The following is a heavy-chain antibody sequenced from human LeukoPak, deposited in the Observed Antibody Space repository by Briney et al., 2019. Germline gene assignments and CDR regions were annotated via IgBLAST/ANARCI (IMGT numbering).Heavy chain of an antibody. CDR3: AREEDYYGSGSYYRIPNWFDP. J-gene: IGHJ5*02. V-gene: IGHV4-34*01. D-gene: IGHD3-10*01. CDR2: INHSGST. Sequence: SETLSLTCAVYGGSFSGYYWSWIRQPPGKGLEWIGEINHSGSTNYNPSLKSRVTISVDMSKNQFSLKLSSVTAADTAVYYCAREEDYYGSGSYYRIPNWFDPWGQGTLVTVSS. CDR1: GGSFSGYY.